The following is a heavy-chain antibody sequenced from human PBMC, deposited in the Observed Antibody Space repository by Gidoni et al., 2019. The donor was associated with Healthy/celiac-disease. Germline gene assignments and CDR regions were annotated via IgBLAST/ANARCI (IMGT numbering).Heavy chain of an antibody. Sequence: EVQLLESGGGLVQPGGSLRLSCAASGFTFSSYAMSWVRQAPGKGLEWVSAISGSGGSTYYADSVKGRFTISRDNSKNTLYLQMNSLRAEYTAVYYCAKYQTGTGSLDYWGQGTLVTVSS. J-gene: IGHJ4*02. V-gene: IGHV3-23*01. CDR2: ISGSGGST. D-gene: IGHD3-10*01. CDR1: GFTFSSYA. CDR3: AKYQTGTGSLDY.